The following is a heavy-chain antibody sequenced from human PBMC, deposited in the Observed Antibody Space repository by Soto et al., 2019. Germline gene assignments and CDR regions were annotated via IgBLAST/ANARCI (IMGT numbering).Heavy chain of an antibody. CDR3: AASCVGCGGFNYYGMDV. V-gene: IGHV4-31*03. D-gene: IGHD2-21*01. CDR2: IYYSGST. J-gene: IGHJ6*02. CDR1: GGSISSGGYY. Sequence: SETLSLTCTVSGGSISSGGYYWSWIRQHPGKGLEWIGYIYYSGSTYYNPSLKSRDTISVDTSKNQFSLKLSSVTAADTAVYYCAASCVGCGGFNYYGMDVWGQGTTVTVSS.